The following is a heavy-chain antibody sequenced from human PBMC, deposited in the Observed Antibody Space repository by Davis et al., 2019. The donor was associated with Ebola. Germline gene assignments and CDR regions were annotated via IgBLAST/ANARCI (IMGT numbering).Heavy chain of an antibody. CDR2: INPSGGST. J-gene: IGHJ5*02. CDR3: ASTYVRYCSSTSCPNWFDP. D-gene: IGHD2-2*01. V-gene: IGHV1-46*01. CDR1: GYTFTSYY. Sequence: ASVQVSCKASGYTFTSYYMHWVRQAPGQGLEWMGIINPSGGSTSYAQKFQGRVTMTRDTSTSTVYMELSSLRSEDTAVYYCASTYVRYCSSTSCPNWFDPWGQGTLVTVSS.